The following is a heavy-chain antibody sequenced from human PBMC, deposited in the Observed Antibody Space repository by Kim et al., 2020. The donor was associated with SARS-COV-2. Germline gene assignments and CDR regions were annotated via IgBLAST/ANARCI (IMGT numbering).Heavy chain of an antibody. CDR3: VRGLGSGSYYGF. Sequence: SETLSLTCAVYGGSFSGYYWTWIRQPPGKGLEWVGEINRGGSTSYNPSLESRVTISLDTSKNRFSLKLSSLTAADTAAYYCVRGLGSGSYYGFWGQGTLV. D-gene: IGHD3-10*01. V-gene: IGHV4-34*01. CDR1: GGSFSGYY. J-gene: IGHJ4*02. CDR2: INRGGST.